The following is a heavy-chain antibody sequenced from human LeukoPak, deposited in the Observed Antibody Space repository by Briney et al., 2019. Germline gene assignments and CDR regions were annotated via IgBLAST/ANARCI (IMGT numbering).Heavy chain of an antibody. V-gene: IGHV4-34*01. Sequence: PSETLSPTCAVHGGSSRYYYCSWTPQPQEKGLEWSEEIKHSRSTNSNPSFKSRATIPEDTPKNQFPLKLTAVTAAETAVYYCARGGFYCGDDCYVDYWSQGTLVKVSS. D-gene: IGHD2-21*02. J-gene: IGHJ4*02. CDR3: ARGGFYCGDDCYVDY. CDR1: GGSSRYYY. CDR2: IKHSRST.